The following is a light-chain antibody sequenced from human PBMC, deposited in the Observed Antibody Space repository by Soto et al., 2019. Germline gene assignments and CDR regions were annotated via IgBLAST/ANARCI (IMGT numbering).Light chain of an antibody. CDR3: QHHNNYLYT. CDR1: ENIDYY. J-gene: IGKJ2*01. Sequence: DVQMTQSPSTLSASVGDTVTITCRANENIDYYLAWYQQKPGRAPKLLIYKASSLESGVPSRFSGSGSGTKFTLTISSLQPDDFATYYCQHHNNYLYTFGQGTKLEI. CDR2: KAS. V-gene: IGKV1-5*03.